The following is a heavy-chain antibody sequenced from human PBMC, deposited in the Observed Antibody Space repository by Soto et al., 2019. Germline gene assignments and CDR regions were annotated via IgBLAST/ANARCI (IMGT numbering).Heavy chain of an antibody. Sequence: QVQLVESGGGVVQPGRSLRLSCSASKFTFSSYAMHWVRQAPGKGLEWVAVISYDGTYKYYADSVKGRFTISRDISENTVVLQMDSLGAADTAGYHWAKSAFDNIWFYFGMDVWGLGTTVTIFS. D-gene: IGHD3-9*01. V-gene: IGHV3-30*04. CDR2: ISYDGTYK. CDR1: KFTFSSYA. J-gene: IGHJ6*02. CDR3: AKSAFDNIWFYFGMDV.